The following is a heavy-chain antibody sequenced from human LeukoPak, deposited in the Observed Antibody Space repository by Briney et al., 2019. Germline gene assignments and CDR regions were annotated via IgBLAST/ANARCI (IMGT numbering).Heavy chain of an antibody. CDR3: ARGIAARPIYYFDY. V-gene: IGHV1-2*02. Sequence: ASVKVSCKASGYTFTGYYMHWVRQAPGQGLEWMGWINPNSGGTNYAQKFQGRVTMTRDTSISTAYMELSRLRSDDTAVYYCARGIAARPIYYFDYWGQGTLVTVSS. CDR1: GYTFTGYY. D-gene: IGHD6-6*01. J-gene: IGHJ4*02. CDR2: INPNSGGT.